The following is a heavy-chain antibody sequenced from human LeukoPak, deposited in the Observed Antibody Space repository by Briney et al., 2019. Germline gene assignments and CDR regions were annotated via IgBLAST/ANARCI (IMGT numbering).Heavy chain of an antibody. V-gene: IGHV1-2*02. D-gene: IGHD6-13*01. J-gene: IGHJ5*02. CDR2: INPNSGGT. CDR3: ARREAAAGPNWFDP. CDR1: GYTFTGYY. Sequence: ASVKVSCKASGYTFTGYYMHWVRQAPGQGLEWMGWINPNSGGTNYAQKFQGRVTMTRDTSISTAYMELSRLRSDDTAVYYCARREAAAGPNWFDPWGQGTLVTVSS.